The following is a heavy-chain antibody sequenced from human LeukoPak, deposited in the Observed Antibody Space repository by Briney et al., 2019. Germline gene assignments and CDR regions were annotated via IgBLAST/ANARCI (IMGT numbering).Heavy chain of an antibody. CDR2: ISAYNGNT. Sequence: ASVKVSCKASGYTFTSYGISWVRQAPGQGREWMGWISAYNGNTNYAQKLQGRVTMTTDTSTSTAYMELRSLRSDATAVYYCARVSEVELVIDYWGQGTLVTVSS. CDR1: GYTFTSYG. J-gene: IGHJ4*02. CDR3: ARVSEVELVIDY. V-gene: IGHV1-18*01. D-gene: IGHD6-6*01.